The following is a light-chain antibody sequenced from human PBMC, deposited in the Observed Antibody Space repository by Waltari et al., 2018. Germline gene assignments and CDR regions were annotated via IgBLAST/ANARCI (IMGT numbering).Light chain of an antibody. V-gene: IGKV3-15*01. CDR2: GAS. CDR1: GSVSSE. CDR3: QHYNNLPLT. J-gene: IGKJ4*01. Sequence: EIVMTQSPATLSVSPGERATLSCRSSGSVSSELAWYQQKAGQAPRLLIYGASTRATGIPARFSGSGSGTEFTLTISSLQSEDFAVYFCQHYNNLPLTFGGGTKVEIK.